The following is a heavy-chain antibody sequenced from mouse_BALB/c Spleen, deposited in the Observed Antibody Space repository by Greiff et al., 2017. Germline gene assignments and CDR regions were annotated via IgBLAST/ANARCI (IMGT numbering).Heavy chain of an antibody. D-gene: IGHD4-1*01. CDR3: ARYEANWDYFDY. V-gene: IGHV5-17*02. J-gene: IGHJ2*01. CDR1: GFTFSSFG. CDR2: ISSGSSTI. Sequence: EVKLVESGGGLVQPGGSRKLSCAASGFTFSSFGMHWVRQAPEKGLEWVAYISSGSSTIYYADTVKGRFTISRDNPKNTLFLQMTSLRSEDTAMYYCARYEANWDYFDYWGQGTTLTVSS.